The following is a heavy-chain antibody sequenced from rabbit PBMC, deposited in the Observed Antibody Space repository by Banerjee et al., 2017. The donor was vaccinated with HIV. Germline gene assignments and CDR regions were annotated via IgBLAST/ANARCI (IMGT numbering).Heavy chain of an antibody. V-gene: IGHV1S45*01. Sequence: QEQLEESGGDLVKPEGSLTLTCTASGFSFSSSYYMCWVRQAPGKGLEWSGCIYGGSSGNTVYASWAKGRFTISKTSSTTVTLQMTSLTAADTATYFCARWGSGWNLNLWGPGTLVTVS. CDR3: ARWGSGWNLNL. D-gene: IGHD1-1*01. CDR2: IYGGSSGNT. CDR1: GFSFSSSYY. J-gene: IGHJ4*01.